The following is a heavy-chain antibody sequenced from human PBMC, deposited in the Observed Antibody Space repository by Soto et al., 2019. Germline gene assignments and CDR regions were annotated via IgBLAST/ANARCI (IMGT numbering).Heavy chain of an antibody. CDR1: GGSISSGGDY. CDR3: AGSGYDSSNIDY. J-gene: IGHJ4*02. V-gene: IGHV4-31*03. Sequence: SETQSLTYTVSGGSISSGGDYWSWTRQHPGKGLEWIGYIYYSGSTYYNPSLKSRVTISVDTSKNQFSLKLSSVTAADTAVYYCAGSGYDSSNIDYWGQGTLVTVSS. CDR2: IYYSGST. D-gene: IGHD5-12*01.